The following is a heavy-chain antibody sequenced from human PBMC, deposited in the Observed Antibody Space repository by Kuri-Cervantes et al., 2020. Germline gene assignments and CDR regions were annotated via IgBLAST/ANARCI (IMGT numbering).Heavy chain of an antibody. D-gene: IGHD3-10*01. J-gene: IGHJ2*01. CDR2: INHSGST. Sequence: SETLSLTCTVSGGSINSYYWSWIRQPPGKGLEWIGEINHSGSTNYNPSLKSRVTISVDTSKNQFSLKLSSVTAADTAVYYCARGITRPRGYFNLWGRGTLVTVSS. CDR3: ARGITRPRGYFNL. V-gene: IGHV4-34*01. CDR1: GGSINSYY.